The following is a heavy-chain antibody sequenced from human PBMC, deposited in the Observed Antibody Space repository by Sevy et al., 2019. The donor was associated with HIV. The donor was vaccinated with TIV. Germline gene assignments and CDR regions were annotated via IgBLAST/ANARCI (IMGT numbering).Heavy chain of an antibody. CDR3: ARDGYHYDSSGYYKNYFDY. J-gene: IGHJ4*02. CDR2: IKQDGSER. Sequence: GGSLRLSCAASGFTFSSYWMSWVRQAPGKGLEWVANIKQDGSERYYVDSVKGRFTISRDNAKNSLYLQMNSLGAEDTAVYYCARDGYHYDSSGYYKNYFDYWGQGTLVTVSS. CDR1: GFTFSSYW. V-gene: IGHV3-7*03. D-gene: IGHD3-22*01.